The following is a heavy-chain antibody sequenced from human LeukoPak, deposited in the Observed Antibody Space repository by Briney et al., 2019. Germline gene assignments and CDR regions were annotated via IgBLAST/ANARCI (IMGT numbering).Heavy chain of an antibody. D-gene: IGHD2-15*01. Sequence: KSSETLSLTCTVSGGSISSYYWSWIRQPPGKGLEWIGYIYYSGSTNYNPSLKSRVTISVDTSKNQFSLKLSSVTAADTAVYYCARAGYCSGSSCYRGAFDIWGQGTMVTVSS. CDR2: IYYSGST. CDR3: ARAGYCSGSSCYRGAFDI. J-gene: IGHJ3*02. CDR1: GGSISSYY. V-gene: IGHV4-59*01.